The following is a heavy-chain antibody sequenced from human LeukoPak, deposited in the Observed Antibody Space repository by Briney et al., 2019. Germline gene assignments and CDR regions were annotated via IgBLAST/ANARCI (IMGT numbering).Heavy chain of an antibody. CDR3: AKVGSPVAATDY. J-gene: IGHJ4*02. Sequence: PGGSLRLSCAASGFTFRTYAMSWVRQAPGKGLAWVSVISGSGSSTHYADSVKGRFTISRGNSKNTLYLQMNSLRAEDTAVYYCAKVGSPVAATDYWGQGTLVTVSS. D-gene: IGHD6-25*01. V-gene: IGHV3-23*01. CDR1: GFTFRTYA. CDR2: ISGSGSST.